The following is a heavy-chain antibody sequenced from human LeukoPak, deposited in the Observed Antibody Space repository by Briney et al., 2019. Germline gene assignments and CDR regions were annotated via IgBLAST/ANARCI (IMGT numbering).Heavy chain of an antibody. J-gene: IGHJ3*02. D-gene: IGHD4-17*01. CDR3: ARDPNGDYIGAFDM. CDR2: IRGSGGGT. Sequence: GASLRLSCAASELMLRNYALVWLGQCPGKGLEWVSAIRGSGGGTFYADSVKGRLTIYRDNTKNTLYLQMNGLRAADTAVYYCARDPNGDYIGAFDMWGRGTLVTVSS. V-gene: IGHV3-23*01. CDR1: ELMLRNYA.